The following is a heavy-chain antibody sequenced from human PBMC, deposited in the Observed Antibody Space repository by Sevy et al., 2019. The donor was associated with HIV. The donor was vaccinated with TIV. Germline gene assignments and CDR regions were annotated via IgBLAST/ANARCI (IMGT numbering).Heavy chain of an antibody. V-gene: IGHV1-18*01. J-gene: IGHJ5*02. CDR1: GYTFTTYG. CDR3: ARKKNLGEPSDP. D-gene: IGHD3-16*01. Sequence: ASVKVSCKPSGYTFTTYGITWVRQAPGQGLEWMGWINTYNGNTNYEQIFQGRVTMNRDTSTSTAYMELRSLTSDDTAVYYCARKKNLGEPSDPWGQGTLVTVSS. CDR2: INTYNGNT.